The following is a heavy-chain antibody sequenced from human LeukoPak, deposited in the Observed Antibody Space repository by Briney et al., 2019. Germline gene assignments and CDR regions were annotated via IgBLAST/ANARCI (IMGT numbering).Heavy chain of an antibody. CDR1: GFTFSSYG. J-gene: IGHJ4*02. CDR3: AKVEGYCSSTSCAYFDY. D-gene: IGHD2-2*01. CDR2: IRYEGSNK. Sequence: GGSLRLSCAASGFTFSSYGMHWVRQAPGKGLEWVAFIRYEGSNKYYADSVKGRFTISRDNSKNTLYLQMNSLRAEDTAVYYCAKVEGYCSSTSCAYFDYWGQGTLVTVSS. V-gene: IGHV3-30*02.